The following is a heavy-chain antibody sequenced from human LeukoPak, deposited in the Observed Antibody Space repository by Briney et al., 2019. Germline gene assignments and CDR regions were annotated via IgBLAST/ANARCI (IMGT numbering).Heavy chain of an antibody. Sequence: GGSLILSCAASGFTFDDYAMHWVRQAPGKGLEWVSGISWNSGSIGYADSVKGRFTISRDNAKNSLYLQMNSLRAEDTALYYCANSNDAFDIWGQGTMVTVSS. CDR1: GFTFDDYA. J-gene: IGHJ3*02. CDR3: ANSNDAFDI. CDR2: ISWNSGSI. V-gene: IGHV3-9*01.